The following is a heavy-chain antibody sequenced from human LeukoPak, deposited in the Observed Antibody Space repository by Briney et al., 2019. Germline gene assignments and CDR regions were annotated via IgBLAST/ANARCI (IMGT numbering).Heavy chain of an antibody. CDR2: ISSSSSYI. V-gene: IGHV3-21*04. D-gene: IGHD2-8*01. CDR3: AKIRDCTNGVCPEWFDP. CDR1: GFTFSSYS. J-gene: IGHJ5*02. Sequence: PGGSLRLSCAASGFTFSSYSMNWVRQAPGKGLEWVSSISSSSSYIYYADSVKGRFTISRDNAKNSLYLQMNSLRAEDTAVYYCAKIRDCTNGVCPEWFDPWGQGTLVTVSS.